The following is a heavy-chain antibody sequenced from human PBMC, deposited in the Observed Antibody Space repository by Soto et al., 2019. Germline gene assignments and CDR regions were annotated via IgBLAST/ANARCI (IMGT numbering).Heavy chain of an antibody. CDR3: ARHGVYCSGGSCNSYYYYYGMDV. CDR1: GGYISSSSCY. J-gene: IGHJ6*02. V-gene: IGHV4-39*01. CDR2: IYYSGST. Sequence: TSETMSVTCTVSGGYISSSSCYWGWISQPPGKGLEWIGSIYYSGSTYYNPSLKSRVTISVDTSKNQFSLKLSSVTAADTAVYYCARHGVYCSGGSCNSYYYYYGMDVWGQGTTVTVSS. D-gene: IGHD2-15*01.